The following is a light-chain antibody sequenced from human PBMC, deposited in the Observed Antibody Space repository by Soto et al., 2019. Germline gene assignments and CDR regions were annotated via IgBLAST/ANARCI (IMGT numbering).Light chain of an antibody. V-gene: IGKV1-39*01. Sequence: DIQMTQSPSSLSASVGDRVTITCRASQSISSYLNWYQQKPGKAPKLLIYAASSLQSGVPSRFSGSASGTDFTLTISSLQPEDFATYYCQQSYSMPRTFGQGTKV. CDR1: QSISSY. J-gene: IGKJ1*01. CDR2: AAS. CDR3: QQSYSMPRT.